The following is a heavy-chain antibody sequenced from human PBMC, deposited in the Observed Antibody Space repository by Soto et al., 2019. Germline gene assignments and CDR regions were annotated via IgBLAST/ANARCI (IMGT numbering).Heavy chain of an antibody. CDR1: GYSFVSYW. CDR3: ARTDGYEVEY. D-gene: IGHD5-12*01. V-gene: IGHV5-51*01. Sequence: GESLKISCQGSGYSFVSYWIAWVRQMPGKGLEWMGSIYPGDSDTTYSPSFQGQVTMSVEKSITTVYLQWTSLKASDTAVYDCARTDGYEVEYWGQGTLVTVSS. J-gene: IGHJ4*02. CDR2: IYPGDSDT.